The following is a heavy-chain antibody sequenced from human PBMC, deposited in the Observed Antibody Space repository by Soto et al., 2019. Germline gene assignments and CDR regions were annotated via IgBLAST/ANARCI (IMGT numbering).Heavy chain of an antibody. CDR3: TRGGTPYSSWNNYFTGMDV. D-gene: IGHD5-12*01. J-gene: IGHJ6*01. Sequence: QAQVEQSGAEVKKPGASVKVSCKSSGYTFTDYYVHWVRQAPGQGLEWMGWMNPKSGATNYAQKFRGRVSMTRDTSTTTAYMELTRATSGDTAVYYCTRGGTPYSSWNNYFTGMDVWGQGTTVTVSA. V-gene: IGHV1-2*02. CDR1: GYTFTDYY. CDR2: MNPKSGAT.